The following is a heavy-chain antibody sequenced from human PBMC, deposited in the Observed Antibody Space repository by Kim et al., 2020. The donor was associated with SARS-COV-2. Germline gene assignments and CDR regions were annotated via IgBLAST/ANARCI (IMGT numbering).Heavy chain of an antibody. V-gene: IGHV3-30-3*01. CDR1: GFTFNNYA. CDR3: AKDTDGGIVVVPAAVPATVTFDY. CDR2: ISYDGSNE. J-gene: IGHJ4*02. D-gene: IGHD2-2*01. Sequence: GGSLRLSCAASGFTFNNYAMHWVRQAAGKGLEWVAVISYDGSNEYYADSVKGRFTISRDNSKNTLYLQMNSLRIEDTAVYYCAKDTDGGIVVVPAAVPATVTFDYWGQGTLVTVSS.